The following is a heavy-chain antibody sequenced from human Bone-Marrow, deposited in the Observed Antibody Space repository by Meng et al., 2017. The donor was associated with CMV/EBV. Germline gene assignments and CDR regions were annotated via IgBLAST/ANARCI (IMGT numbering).Heavy chain of an antibody. J-gene: IGHJ6*02. CDR3: ARDTRRGLELTYYYGMDV. Sequence: SLKISCAASGFTFDDYAMHWVRQAPGKGLEWVSGISWNSGSIGYADSVKGRFTISRDNAKNSLYLQMNSLRADDTAVYYCARDTRRGLELTYYYGMDVWGQGTTVTVSS. CDR2: ISWNSGSI. D-gene: IGHD1-7*01. CDR1: GFTFDDYA. V-gene: IGHV3-9*01.